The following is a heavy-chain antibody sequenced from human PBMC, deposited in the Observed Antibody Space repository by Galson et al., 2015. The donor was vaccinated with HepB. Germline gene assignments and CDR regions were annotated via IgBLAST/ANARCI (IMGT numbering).Heavy chain of an antibody. V-gene: IGHV1-8*01. J-gene: IGHJ4*02. CDR2: MNPNSGNT. CDR1: GYTFTTYD. D-gene: IGHD6-13*01. CDR3: ARGRPRIAAAGIYY. Sequence: SCKASGYTFTTYDINWVRQATGQGLEWMGWMNPNSGNTGYAQKFQGRVTMTRNTSISTAYMELSSLRSEDTAVYYCARGRPRIAAAGIYYWGQGTLVTVSS.